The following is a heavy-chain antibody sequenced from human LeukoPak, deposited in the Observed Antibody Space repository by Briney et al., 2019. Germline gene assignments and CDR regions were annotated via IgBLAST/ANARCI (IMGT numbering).Heavy chain of an antibody. CDR2: IYPGDSDT. V-gene: IGHV5-51*01. D-gene: IGHD3-10*01. J-gene: IGHJ4*02. CDR3: ARRNRLWFGDPSHFDY. Sequence: GESLKISCKGSGYSFTSYWIGWVRQMPGKGLEWMGIIYPGDSDTRYSPSFQGQVTIPADKSISTAYLQWSSLKASDTAMYYCARRNRLWFGDPSHFDYWGQGTLVTVSS. CDR1: GYSFTSYW.